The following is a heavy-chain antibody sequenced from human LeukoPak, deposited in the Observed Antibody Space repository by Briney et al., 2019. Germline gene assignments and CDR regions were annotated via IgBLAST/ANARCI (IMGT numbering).Heavy chain of an antibody. CDR1: GYTFTSYD. CDR3: ARSPPHTRITMVRGVMSRAFDI. CDR2: MNPNSGNT. D-gene: IGHD3-10*01. J-gene: IGHJ3*02. V-gene: IGHV1-8*01. Sequence: ASVKVSCKASGYTFTSYDINWVRQATGQGLEWMRWMNPNSGNTGYAQKFQGRVTMTRNTSISTAYMELSSLRSEDTAVYYCARSPPHTRITMVRGVMSRAFDIWGQGTMVTVSS.